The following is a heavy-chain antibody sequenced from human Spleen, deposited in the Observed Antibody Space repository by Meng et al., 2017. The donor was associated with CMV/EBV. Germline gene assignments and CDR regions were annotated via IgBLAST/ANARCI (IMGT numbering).Heavy chain of an antibody. CDR1: GYTFTGYY. J-gene: IGHJ5*02. CDR2: INPNSGGT. CDR3: ASVTYCSSTSCPPFP. D-gene: IGHD2-2*01. V-gene: IGHV1-2*02. Sequence: ASVKVSCKASGYTFTGYYMHWVRQAPGQGLEWMGWINPNSGGTNYAQKFQGRVTITADKSTSTAYMELSSLRSEDTAVYYCASVTYCSSTSCPPFPWGQGTLVTVSS.